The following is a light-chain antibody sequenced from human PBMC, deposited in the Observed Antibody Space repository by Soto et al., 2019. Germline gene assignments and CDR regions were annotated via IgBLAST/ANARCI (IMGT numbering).Light chain of an antibody. CDR3: SSYAGSNNYV. V-gene: IGLV2-8*01. Sequence: QSVLTQPPSASGSPGQSVTISCTGTSSDVGGYNYVSGYQQHPGKAPKLMIYGGSKPPSGVPDRFSGSKSGNTASLTVSGLQAEDEADYYCSSYAGSNNYVFGTGTKLTVL. J-gene: IGLJ1*01. CDR1: SSDVGGYNY. CDR2: GGS.